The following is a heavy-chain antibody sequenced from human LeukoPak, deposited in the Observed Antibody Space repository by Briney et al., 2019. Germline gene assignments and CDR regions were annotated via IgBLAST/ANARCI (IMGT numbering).Heavy chain of an antibody. D-gene: IGHD6-6*01. CDR2: ITAANGNT. CDR1: GYTFTSYG. Sequence: ASVKVSCKASGYTFTSYGISWVRQAPGQRLEWMGWITAANGNTKYSQRFQGRVTITRDTSASTAYMELSSLRSEDTAVYYCARDGGAARDFDYWGQGTLVTVSS. V-gene: IGHV1-3*01. J-gene: IGHJ4*02. CDR3: ARDGGAARDFDY.